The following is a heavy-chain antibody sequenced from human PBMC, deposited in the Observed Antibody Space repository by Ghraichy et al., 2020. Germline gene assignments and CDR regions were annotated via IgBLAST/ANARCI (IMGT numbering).Heavy chain of an antibody. CDR3: ASSYGSGSYSDYYYYGMDV. V-gene: IGHV4-59*01. CDR2: IYYSGST. CDR1: GGSISSYY. J-gene: IGHJ6*02. Sequence: ETLSLTCTVSGGSISSYYWSWIRQPPGKGLEWIGYIYYSGSTNYNPSLKSRVTISVDTSKNQFSLKLSSVTAADTAVYYCASSYGSGSYSDYYYYGMDVWGQGTTVTVSS. D-gene: IGHD3-10*01.